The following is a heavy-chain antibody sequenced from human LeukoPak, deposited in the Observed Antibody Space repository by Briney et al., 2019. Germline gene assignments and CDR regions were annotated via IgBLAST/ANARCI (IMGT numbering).Heavy chain of an antibody. CDR3: AKSNSLYYYDRSGITPLYFDY. Sequence: ASVKVSCKASGYTFTSYYMHWVRQAPGQGLEWMGIINPSGGSTSYAQKFQGRVTMTRDTSTSTVYMELSSLRSEDTAVYYCAKSNSLYYYDRSGITPLYFDYWGQGTLVTVSS. CDR1: GYTFTSYY. CDR2: INPSGGST. V-gene: IGHV1-46*01. D-gene: IGHD3-22*01. J-gene: IGHJ4*02.